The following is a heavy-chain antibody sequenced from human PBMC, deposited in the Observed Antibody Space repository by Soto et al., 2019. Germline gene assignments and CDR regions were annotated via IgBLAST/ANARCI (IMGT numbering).Heavy chain of an antibody. CDR2: IYPGDSDT. J-gene: IGHJ5*02. V-gene: IGHV5-51*01. CDR1: GYSFTSYW. Sequence: VESLKISCKGSGYSFTSYWIGWVRQMPGKGLEWMGIIYPGDSDTRYSPSFQGQVTISADKSISTAYLQWSSLKASDTAMYYCARTPPGYYDILTGPPGWFDPWGQGTLVTVSS. CDR3: ARTPPGYYDILTGPPGWFDP. D-gene: IGHD3-9*01.